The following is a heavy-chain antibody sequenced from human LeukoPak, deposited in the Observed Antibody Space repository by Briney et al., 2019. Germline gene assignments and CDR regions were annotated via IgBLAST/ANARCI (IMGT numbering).Heavy chain of an antibody. J-gene: IGHJ5*02. Sequence: ASVKVSCKASGYTFTSYYMHWVRQAPGQRLEWMGLIIPSGGSTSYAQKFQGRVTMTRDTSISTAYMELSRLRSDDTAVYYCARGGRYCSSTSCYTGWFDPWGQGTLVTVSS. V-gene: IGHV1-46*01. D-gene: IGHD2-2*02. CDR3: ARGGRYCSSTSCYTGWFDP. CDR1: GYTFTSYY. CDR2: IIPSGGST.